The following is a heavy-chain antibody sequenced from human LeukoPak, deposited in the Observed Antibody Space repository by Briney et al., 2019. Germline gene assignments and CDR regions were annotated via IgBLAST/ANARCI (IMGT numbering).Heavy chain of an antibody. V-gene: IGHV4-59*01. CDR1: GGSISSYY. CDR3: ASLYYDFWSGSYYFDY. CDR2: IYYSGST. J-gene: IGHJ4*02. D-gene: IGHD3-3*01. Sequence: SETLSLACTVSGGSISSYYWSWLRQPPGKGLEWIGYIYYSGSTNYNPSLKSRVTISVDTSKNQFSLKLSSVTAADTAVYYCASLYYDFWSGSYYFDYWGQGTLVTVSS.